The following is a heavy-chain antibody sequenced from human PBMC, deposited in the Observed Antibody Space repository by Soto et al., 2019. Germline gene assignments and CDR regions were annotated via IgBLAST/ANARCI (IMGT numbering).Heavy chain of an antibody. D-gene: IGHD4-17*01. V-gene: IGHV1-8*01. Sequence: QVQLVQSGAEVKKPGASVKVSCKASGYTFTSCDINWVRQATGQGLEYLGWMNPNSGNTAYEQKFQGRVTMTWDTSITTAYMELSSLRSEDTAVYFCARGIKYGAYSRWFDPWGQGTLVTVSS. CDR3: ARGIKYGAYSRWFDP. CDR2: MNPNSGNT. J-gene: IGHJ5*02. CDR1: GYTFTSCD.